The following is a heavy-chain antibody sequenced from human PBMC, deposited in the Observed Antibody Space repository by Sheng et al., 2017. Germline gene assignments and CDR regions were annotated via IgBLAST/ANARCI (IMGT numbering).Heavy chain of an antibody. D-gene: IGHD6-19*01. CDR3: SSGWPHYFDY. CDR2: IKQDSSEK. CDR1: GFTFSRSW. J-gene: IGHJ4*02. Sequence: EVQLVESGGGLVQPGGSLRLSCAASGFTFSRSWMSWVRQAPGKGPEWVANIKQDSSEKYYVASVKGRFTISRDNAKNSLYLEMNSLRAEDTAVYYCSSGWPHYFDYWGQGILVTVSS. V-gene: IGHV3-7*01.